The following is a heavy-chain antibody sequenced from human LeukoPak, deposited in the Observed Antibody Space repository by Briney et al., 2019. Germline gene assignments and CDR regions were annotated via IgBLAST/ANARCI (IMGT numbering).Heavy chain of an antibody. CDR1: GFPFSSYG. Sequence: PGGSLRLSCAASGFPFSSYGMHWVRQAPGKGLEWVSIIYSGGGTYHADSVKGRFTISRDNSKNMVYLQINSLRVEDTAVYYCARGTPGYNYVRGQGTLVTVSS. V-gene: IGHV3-53*01. CDR2: IYSGGGT. J-gene: IGHJ4*02. CDR3: ARGTPGYNYV. D-gene: IGHD5-18*01.